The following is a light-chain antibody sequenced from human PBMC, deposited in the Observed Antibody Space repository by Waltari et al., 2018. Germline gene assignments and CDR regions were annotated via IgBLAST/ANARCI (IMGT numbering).Light chain of an antibody. CDR1: STNIVNYNL. Sequence: QSAPTPPPPVSGSPGPAITLSCTGTSTNIVNYNLTPWYQQHPGKAPKLIIYEVNKWPSGISSRFSGSKSGNTASLTISGLQAEDEADYYCCSYAGDGIVMFGGGTKL. CDR2: EVN. J-gene: IGLJ3*02. V-gene: IGLV2-23*02. CDR3: CSYAGDGIVM.